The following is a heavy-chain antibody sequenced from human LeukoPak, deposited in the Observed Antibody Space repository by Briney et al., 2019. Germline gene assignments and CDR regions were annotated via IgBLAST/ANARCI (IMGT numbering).Heavy chain of an antibody. CDR3: ARRDCTNGRCSTGQCWFDP. D-gene: IGHD2-8*01. CDR1: GYSFTSYW. J-gene: IGHJ5*02. CDR2: IYTEDSDT. Sequence: GASLKISCKASGYSFTSYWIGWVRPIPGKGLEWMAIIYTEDSDTRYSPSFQGQVTISADKSISTAYLHWSSLKASDTAMYYCARRDCTNGRCSTGQCWFDPWGQGTLDTVTS. V-gene: IGHV5-51*01.